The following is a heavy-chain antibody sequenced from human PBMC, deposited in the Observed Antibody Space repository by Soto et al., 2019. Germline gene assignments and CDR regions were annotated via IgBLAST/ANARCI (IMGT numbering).Heavy chain of an antibody. J-gene: IGHJ6*04. D-gene: IGHD3-22*01. CDR3: ARSYDSSGYYYYAMDV. V-gene: IGHV4-61*01. Sequence: PSETLSLTCIVSGGSVSSGNYYWNWIRQPPGKGLEWIGYIYSSGSTKYSPSLRSRVTISVDTFKNQFSLNLRSVTAADTAVYYCARSYDSSGYYYYAMDVWGKGTTVTVSS. CDR2: IYSSGST. CDR1: GGSVSSGNYY.